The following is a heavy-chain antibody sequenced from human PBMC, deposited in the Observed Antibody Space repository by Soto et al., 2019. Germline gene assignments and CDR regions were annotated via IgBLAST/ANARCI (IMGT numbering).Heavy chain of an antibody. CDR2: ISAYNGNT. CDR3: ARDPFLVTGTTGLDY. CDR1: GYTFTRYG. D-gene: IGHD1-7*01. V-gene: IGHV1-18*01. J-gene: IGHJ4*02. Sequence: GASVKVSCKTSGYTFTRYGISWVRQAHGQGLEWMGWISAYNGNTNYAQKLQGRVTMTTDTSTSTAYMELRSLRSDDTAVYYCARDPFLVTGTTGLDYWGQGTLVTVS.